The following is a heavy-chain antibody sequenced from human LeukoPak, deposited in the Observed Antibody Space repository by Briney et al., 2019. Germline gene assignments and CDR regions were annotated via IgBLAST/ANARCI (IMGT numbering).Heavy chain of an antibody. CDR1: GFTFSSYS. CDR2: ISSSSSYI. V-gene: IGHV3-21*01. CDR3: ARDGHIAAADV. Sequence: GGSLRLSCAASGFTFSSYSMNWVRQAPGKGLEWVSSISSSSSYIYYADSVKGRFTISRDNAKNSLYLQMNSLRAEDTAVYYCARDGHIAAADVWGRGTTVTVSS. D-gene: IGHD6-13*01. J-gene: IGHJ6*02.